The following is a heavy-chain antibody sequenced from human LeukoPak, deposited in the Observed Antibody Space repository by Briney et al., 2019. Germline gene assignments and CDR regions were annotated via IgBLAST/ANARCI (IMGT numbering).Heavy chain of an antibody. Sequence: GGSLRLSCVASGFTVRSNYMSWVRQAPGRGLEWVSVVYSGGTTYYADSVKGRFTISRDNSKNTLYLQMNSMRAEDTAVYYCARVKVAVAGIGWFDPWGQGSLVTVSS. D-gene: IGHD6-13*01. CDR2: VYSGGTT. CDR3: ARVKVAVAGIGWFDP. CDR1: GFTVRSNY. V-gene: IGHV3-53*01. J-gene: IGHJ5*02.